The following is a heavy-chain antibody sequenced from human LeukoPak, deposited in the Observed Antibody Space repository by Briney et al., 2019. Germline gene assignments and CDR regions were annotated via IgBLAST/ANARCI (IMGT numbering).Heavy chain of an antibody. CDR2: IYYSGST. CDR3: ARVTGGSGSYYSPLHYYFDY. D-gene: IGHD3-10*01. Sequence: SETLSLTCTVSGGSISSGDYYWSWIRQPPGKGLEWIGYIYYSGSTYYNPSLKSRVTISVDTSKNQFSLKLSSVTAADTAVYYCARVTGGSGSYYSPLHYYFDYWGQGTLVTVSS. CDR1: GGSISSGDYY. J-gene: IGHJ4*02. V-gene: IGHV4-30-4*01.